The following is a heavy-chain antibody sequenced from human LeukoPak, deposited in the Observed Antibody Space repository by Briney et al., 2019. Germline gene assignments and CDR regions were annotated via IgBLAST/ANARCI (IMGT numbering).Heavy chain of an antibody. CDR1: GFTFSNAW. CDR3: AKPGGLIVATTPYYFDY. D-gene: IGHD5-12*01. J-gene: IGHJ4*02. Sequence: PGGSLRLSCAASGFTFSNAWMSWVRQAPGKGLEWVGRIKSKTDGGTTDYAAPVKGRFTISRDNSKNTLYLQMNSLRAEDTAVYYCAKPGGLIVATTPYYFDYWGQGTLVTVSS. CDR2: IKSKTDGGTT. V-gene: IGHV3-15*01.